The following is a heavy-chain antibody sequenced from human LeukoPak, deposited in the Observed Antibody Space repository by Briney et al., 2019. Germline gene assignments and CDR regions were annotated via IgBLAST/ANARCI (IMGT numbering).Heavy chain of an antibody. Sequence: SETLPLTCTVSDYSISSGYYWGWIRQPPGKGLEWIGSIYYSGSTYYNPSLKSRVTISVDTSKKQFSLKLSSVTAADTAVYYCARLGYPSALDIWGQGTMVTVSS. V-gene: IGHV4-38-2*02. CDR2: IYYSGST. D-gene: IGHD5-18*01. CDR3: ARLGYPSALDI. J-gene: IGHJ3*02. CDR1: DYSISSGYY.